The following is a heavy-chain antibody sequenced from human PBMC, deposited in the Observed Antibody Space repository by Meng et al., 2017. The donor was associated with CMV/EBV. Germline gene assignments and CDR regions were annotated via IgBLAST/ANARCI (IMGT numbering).Heavy chain of an antibody. V-gene: IGHV4-59*01. CDR2: IYYSGST. CDR3: AGGWYSNWFDP. CDR1: GGSISSYY. J-gene: IGHJ5*02. D-gene: IGHD6-19*01. Sequence: SETLSPTCTVSGGSISSYYWSWIRQPPGKGLEWIGYIYYSGSTNYNPSLKSRVTISVDTSKNQFSMKLSSVTAADTAVYYCAGGWYSNWFDPWGQGTLVTVSS.